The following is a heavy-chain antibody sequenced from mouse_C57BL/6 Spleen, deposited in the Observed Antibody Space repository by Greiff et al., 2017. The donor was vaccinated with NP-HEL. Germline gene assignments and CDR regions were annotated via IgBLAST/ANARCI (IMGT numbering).Heavy chain of an antibody. D-gene: IGHD2-5*01. CDR1: GYTFTDYY. J-gene: IGHJ2*01. CDR3: AIFYSNYLDY. Sequence: EVQLQQSGPELVKPGASVKISCKASGYTFTDYYMNWVKQSHGKSLEWIGDINPNNGGTSYNQKFKGKATLNVDKSSSTAYMELRSLTSEDSAVYYCAIFYSNYLDYWGQGTTLTVSS. V-gene: IGHV1-26*01. CDR2: INPNNGGT.